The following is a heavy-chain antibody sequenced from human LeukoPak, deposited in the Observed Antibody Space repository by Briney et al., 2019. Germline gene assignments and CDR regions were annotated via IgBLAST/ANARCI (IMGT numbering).Heavy chain of an antibody. CDR2: INYSGST. D-gene: IGHD6-6*01. Sequence: SETLSLTCAVSGGSISSGGYRWTWIRQYPGKGLEWIGYINYSGSTYYNPSLKSRVTISVDTSKNQFSLKLSSVTAADTAVYYCARGGAAARPLDPWGQGTLVTVSS. J-gene: IGHJ5*02. V-gene: IGHV4-31*11. CDR1: GGSISSGGYR. CDR3: ARGGAAARPLDP.